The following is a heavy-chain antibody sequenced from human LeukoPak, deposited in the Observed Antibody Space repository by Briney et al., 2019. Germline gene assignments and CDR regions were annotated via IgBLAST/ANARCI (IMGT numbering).Heavy chain of an antibody. Sequence: GGSLRLSCAASGFTFSMYAMHWVRQAPGKGLEYVSAISSDGGSTYYANSVKGRFTISRDNSKNTLYLQMGSLRAEDMAVYYCARDTTRWFSPSDHWGQGTLVTVSS. CDR1: GFTFSMYA. D-gene: IGHD2-15*01. CDR3: ARDTTRWFSPSDH. CDR2: ISSDGGST. J-gene: IGHJ4*02. V-gene: IGHV3-64*01.